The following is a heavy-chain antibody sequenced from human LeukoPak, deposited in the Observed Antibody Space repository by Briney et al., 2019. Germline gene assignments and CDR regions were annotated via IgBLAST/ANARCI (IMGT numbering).Heavy chain of an antibody. J-gene: IGHJ4*02. CDR1: GFTFSSYA. V-gene: IGHV3-30*04. CDR2: ISYDGSNK. CDR3: AKSIVVVPAATTY. D-gene: IGHD2-2*01. Sequence: GGSLRLSCAASGFTFSSYAMHWVRQAPGKGLEWVAVISYDGSNKYYADSVKGRSTISRDNSKNTLYLQMNSLRAEDTAVYYCAKSIVVVPAATTYWGQGTLVTVSS.